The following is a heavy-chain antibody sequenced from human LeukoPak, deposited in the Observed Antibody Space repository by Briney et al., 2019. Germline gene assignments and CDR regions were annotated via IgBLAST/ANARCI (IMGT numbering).Heavy chain of an antibody. Sequence: GGSLRLSCAASRFTFNDHAMYWVRQAPGKGPEWVSGINWNSDNIGYADSVKGRFTISRDDAKNSLFLQMNSLRTEDTALYYCARASYYYDTTGLGAVDIWGQGTMVTVSS. V-gene: IGHV3-9*01. D-gene: IGHD3-22*01. CDR1: RFTFNDHA. CDR2: INWNSDNI. CDR3: ARASYYYDTTGLGAVDI. J-gene: IGHJ3*02.